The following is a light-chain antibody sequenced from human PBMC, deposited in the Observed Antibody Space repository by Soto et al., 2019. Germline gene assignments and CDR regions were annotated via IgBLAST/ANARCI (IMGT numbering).Light chain of an antibody. J-gene: IGKJ1*01. V-gene: IGKV1-39*01. CDR3: QQTYKIPQT. CDR2: ASS. CDR1: QTINKY. Sequence: DIQMTQSPSSLSASVGDRVTITCRASQTINKYLNWYQQKPGIAPKLLIYASSNMQDGVPSRFSGSGSGTDFTLTISSLQPEDFAIYFCQQTYKIPQTFGQGTKVDIK.